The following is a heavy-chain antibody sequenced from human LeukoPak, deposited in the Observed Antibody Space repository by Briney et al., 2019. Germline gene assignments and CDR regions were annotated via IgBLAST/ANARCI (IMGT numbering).Heavy chain of an antibody. CDR2: IIPIFGTA. J-gene: IGHJ5*02. D-gene: IGHD2-2*01. CDR1: GGTFSSYA. Sequence: SVKVSCKASGGTFSSYAISWVRQAPGQGLEWMGGIIPIFGTANYAHKFQGRVTITTDESTSTAYMELSSLRSEDTAVYYCARARERYCSSTSCHARLELVPNWFDPWGQGTLVTVSS. V-gene: IGHV1-69*05. CDR3: ARARERYCSSTSCHARLELVPNWFDP.